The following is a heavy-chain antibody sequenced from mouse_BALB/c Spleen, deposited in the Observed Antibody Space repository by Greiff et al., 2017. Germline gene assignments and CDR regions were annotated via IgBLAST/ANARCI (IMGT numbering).Heavy chain of an antibody. Sequence: EVKLVESGPGLVKPSQSLSLTCTVTGYSITSDYAWNWIRQFPGNKLEWMGYISYSGSTSYNPSLKSRISITRDTSKNQFFLQLNSVTTEDTATYYCARMYDGYAMDYWGQGTSVTVSS. V-gene: IGHV3-2*02. J-gene: IGHJ4*01. D-gene: IGHD2-14*01. CDR3: ARMYDGYAMDY. CDR1: GYSITSDYA. CDR2: ISYSGST.